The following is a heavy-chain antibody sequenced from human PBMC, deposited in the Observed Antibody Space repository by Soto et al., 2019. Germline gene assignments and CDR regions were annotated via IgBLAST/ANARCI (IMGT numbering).Heavy chain of an antibody. J-gene: IGHJ4*02. CDR2: SHQSGST. CDR3: ATRDNTRFF. Sequence: QVQLQESGPGLVKPSGTLSLTCAVSGVSISSHDWWTWVRQPPGKGLEWIGESHQSGSTNYNSSLGSRVTIEVDTSKNQFSLNLRYVTVADTAVYYCATRDNTRFFWGQGTLVTVST. D-gene: IGHD1-20*01. CDR1: GVSISSHDW. V-gene: IGHV4-4*02.